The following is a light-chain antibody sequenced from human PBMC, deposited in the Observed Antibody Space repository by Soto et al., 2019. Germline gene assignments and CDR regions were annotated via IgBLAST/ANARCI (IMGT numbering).Light chain of an antibody. V-gene: IGKV3-20*01. Sequence: EIVLTQSPGTLSLSPGERATLSCRASQSISSSYLAWYQQKPGQAPRLLVYGASSRATGIPDRFNGSGSGTDFTLTISRLEPEDFALYYCQQYSSTFWTFGQGTKLEIK. CDR3: QQYSSTFWT. CDR2: GAS. CDR1: QSISSSY. J-gene: IGKJ1*01.